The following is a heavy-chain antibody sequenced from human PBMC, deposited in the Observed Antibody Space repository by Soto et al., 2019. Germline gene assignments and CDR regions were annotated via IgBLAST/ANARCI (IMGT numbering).Heavy chain of an antibody. CDR2: IYYSGST. CDR1: GGSVNGGSYY. J-gene: IGHJ4*02. CDR3: ARDRGSDIVN. Sequence: SETLSLTCTVSGGSVNGGSYYWSWIRQPPGKGLEWIGYIYYSGSTDYNPSLKSRLTISVDTSKNQFSLKLSSVTAADTAVYYCARDRGSDIVNWGQGTLVTVYS. D-gene: IGHD1-26*01. V-gene: IGHV4-61*01.